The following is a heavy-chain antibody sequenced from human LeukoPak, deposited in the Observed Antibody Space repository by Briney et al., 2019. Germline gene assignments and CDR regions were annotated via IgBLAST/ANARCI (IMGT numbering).Heavy chain of an antibody. CDR2: IRYDGSNK. J-gene: IGHJ4*02. CDR3: AKDGTVGAMDY. Sequence: GGSLRLSCAASGFTFSSYGMHWVRQAPGKGLEWVAFIRYDGSNKNYADSVKGRFTISRDNSKNTPYLQMNSLRAEDTAVYYCAKDGTVGAMDYWGQGTLVTVSS. D-gene: IGHD1-26*01. V-gene: IGHV3-30*02. CDR1: GFTFSSYG.